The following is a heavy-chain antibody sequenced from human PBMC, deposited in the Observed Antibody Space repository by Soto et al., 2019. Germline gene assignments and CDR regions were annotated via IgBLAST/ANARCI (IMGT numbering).Heavy chain of an antibody. CDR3: VRGRDSGLYYFDS. J-gene: IGHJ4*02. Sequence: EVQLVDSGGDLVQPGGSLRLSCAASGFTFGIYDMHWVLQATGKGLEWVSTINTAGDTYSPGSVKGRFTISRENAKNSLYLQMNSLRVDDTAVYFCVRGRDSGLYYFDSWGQGTLVTVSS. CDR2: INTAGDT. D-gene: IGHD2-21*01. CDR1: GFTFGIYD. V-gene: IGHV3-13*01.